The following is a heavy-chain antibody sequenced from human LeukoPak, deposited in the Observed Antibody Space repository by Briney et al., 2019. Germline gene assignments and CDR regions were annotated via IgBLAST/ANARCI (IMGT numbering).Heavy chain of an antibody. V-gene: IGHV4-34*01. D-gene: IGHD6-6*01. J-gene: IGHJ4*02. Sequence: PSETLSLTCAVYGGSFSGYYWSWIRQPPGKGLEWIGEINHSGSTNYNPSLKSRVTISVDTSKSQFSLKLSSVTAADTAVYYCARGPWSSSLWGKMFDYWGQGTLVTVSS. CDR3: ARGPWSSSLWGKMFDY. CDR2: INHSGST. CDR1: GGSFSGYY.